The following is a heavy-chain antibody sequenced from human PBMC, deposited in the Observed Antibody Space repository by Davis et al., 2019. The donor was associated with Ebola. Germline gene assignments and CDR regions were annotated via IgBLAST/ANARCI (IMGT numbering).Heavy chain of an antibody. CDR2: IRSKANSYAT. CDR1: GFTFSGSA. D-gene: IGHD1-26*01. V-gene: IGHV3-73*01. CDR3: SPSIVGATHTDY. Sequence: GESLKISCAASGFTFSGSAMHWVRPASGKGLEWVGRIRSKANSYATAYAASVKGRFTISRDDSKNTAYLQMNSLKTEDTAVYYCSPSIVGATHTDYWGQGTLVTVSS. J-gene: IGHJ4*02.